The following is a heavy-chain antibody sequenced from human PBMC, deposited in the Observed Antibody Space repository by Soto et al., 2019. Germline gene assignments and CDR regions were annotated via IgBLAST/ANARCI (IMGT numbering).Heavy chain of an antibody. J-gene: IGHJ6*02. CDR1: GFTFSSYA. D-gene: IGHD3-22*01. V-gene: IGHV3-23*01. CDR3: AKLRAYYDSSGYYYYYYGMDV. Sequence: GGSLRLSCAASGFTFSSYAMSWVRQAPGKGLEWVSAISGSGGSTYYADSVKGRFTISRDNSKNTLYLQMNSLRAEDTAVYYCAKLRAYYDSSGYYYYYYGMDVWGQGTTVTVSS. CDR2: ISGSGGST.